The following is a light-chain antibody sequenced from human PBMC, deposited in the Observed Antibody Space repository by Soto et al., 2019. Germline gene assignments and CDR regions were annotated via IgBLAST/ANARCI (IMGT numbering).Light chain of an antibody. CDR3: AAWDDSLNGWV. J-gene: IGLJ3*02. CDR1: SFNIGRNP. Sequence: QSVLTQPPSASGTPGQRVTISCSGSSFNIGRNPVNWYQQFPGTAPKLLIYTNDQRPSGVPDRFSGSKSGTSASLTISGLQSEDEADYYCAAWDDSLNGWVFGGGTKLPVL. V-gene: IGLV1-44*01. CDR2: TND.